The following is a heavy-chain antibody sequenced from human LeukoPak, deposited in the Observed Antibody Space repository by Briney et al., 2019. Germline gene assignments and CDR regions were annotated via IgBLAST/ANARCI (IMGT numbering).Heavy chain of an antibody. CDR2: IYYSGST. CDR1: GGSISYYY. D-gene: IGHD2/OR15-2a*01. CDR3: ARSLYPARFDP. Sequence: SETLSLTCTVSGGSISYYYWSWIRQPPGRGLEWIGYIYYSGSTNYNPSLKSRVTISVDTSKNQFSLKLSSVTAADTAVYYCARSLYPARFDPWGQGTLVTVSS. V-gene: IGHV4-59*01. J-gene: IGHJ5*02.